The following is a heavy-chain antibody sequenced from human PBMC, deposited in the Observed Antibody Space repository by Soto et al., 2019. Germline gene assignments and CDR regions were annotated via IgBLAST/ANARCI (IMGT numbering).Heavy chain of an antibody. V-gene: IGHV3-48*03. D-gene: IGHD3-10*01. CDR1: GFTFSSYE. J-gene: IGHJ2*01. CDR3: ARRDGSVQDWYFDL. Sequence: GGSLRLSCAASGFTFSSYEMNWVRQAPGKGLEWVSYISSSGSTIYYADSVKGRFTISRDNAKNSLYLQMNSLRVEDTAVYYCARRDGSVQDWYFDLGGRGTLVTVSS. CDR2: ISSSGSTI.